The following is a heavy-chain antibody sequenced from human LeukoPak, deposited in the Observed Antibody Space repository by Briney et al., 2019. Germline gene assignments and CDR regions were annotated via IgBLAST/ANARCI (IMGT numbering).Heavy chain of an antibody. CDR1: GFTFSSYA. V-gene: IGHV3-30*04. D-gene: IGHD5-18*01. CDR2: ISNDGSKK. CDR3: AKDRYSYAFEYSDS. Sequence: GGSLRLSCAASGFTFSSYAMHWVRQAPGKGLEWVAVISNDGSKKYYADSVKGRFTISRDNSKNTLSLQVSSLRTEDTAVCYCAKDRYSYAFEYSDSWGQGTLVTVSS. J-gene: IGHJ4*02.